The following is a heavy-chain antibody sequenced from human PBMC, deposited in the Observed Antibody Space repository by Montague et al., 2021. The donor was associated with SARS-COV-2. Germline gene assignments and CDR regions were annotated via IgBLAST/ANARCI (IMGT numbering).Heavy chain of an antibody. CDR1: GGSFGDDH. V-gene: IGHV4-34*01. Sequence: SKTLSLTCAVYGGSFGDDHWSWIRQPPGKGLEWIGDIKQSGSTNXNPSLKSRVTISVDTSKNQFSLKPTSVAAADTAVYFCARGHLSVSMIVVVFTSVSYYFDYWGRGAQVTVSS. CDR2: IKQSGST. CDR3: ARGHLSVSMIVVVFTSVSYYFDY. J-gene: IGHJ4*02. D-gene: IGHD3-22*01.